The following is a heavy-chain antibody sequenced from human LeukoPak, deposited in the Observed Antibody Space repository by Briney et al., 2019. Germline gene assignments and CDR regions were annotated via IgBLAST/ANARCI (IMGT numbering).Heavy chain of an antibody. D-gene: IGHD2-15*01. CDR2: IIPILGIA. J-gene: IGHJ6*03. CDR1: GGTFSSYA. CDR3: ASAVVAATPGYYYMDV. Sequence: SEKVSCKASGGTFSSYAISWVRQAPGQGLEWMGRIIPILGIANYAQKFQGRVTITTDESTSTAYMELSSLRSEDTAVYYCASAVVAATPGYYYMDVWGKGTTVTVSS. V-gene: IGHV1-69*04.